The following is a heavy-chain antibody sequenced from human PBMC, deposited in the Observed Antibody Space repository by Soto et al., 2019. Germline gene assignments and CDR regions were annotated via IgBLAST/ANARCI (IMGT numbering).Heavy chain of an antibody. J-gene: IGHJ4*02. CDR2: IYAGGNT. D-gene: IGHD1-26*01. CDR3: ARTFSGDYHLGL. Sequence: PGGSLRLSCAASGFTVSNHYMSWVRQAPGKGLEWVSVIYAGGNTYYADSVKGRFTISRGSSKNTLYLQMNSLRAEDSAMYYCARTFSGDYHLGLWGQGTLVTVSS. V-gene: IGHV3-53*01. CDR1: GFTVSNHY.